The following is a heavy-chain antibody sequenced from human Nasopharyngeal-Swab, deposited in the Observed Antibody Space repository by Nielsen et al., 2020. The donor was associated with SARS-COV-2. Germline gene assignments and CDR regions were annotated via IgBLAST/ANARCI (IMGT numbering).Heavy chain of an antibody. CDR3: ARDHSYYDSNGYYFDY. CDR1: GGSINTYY. V-gene: IGHV4-59*01. CDR2: IHSSGTP. J-gene: IGHJ4*02. D-gene: IGHD3-22*01. Sequence: SETLSLTCTVSGGSINTYYWSWIRQPPGKGLEWIGYIHSSGTPNYNPSLKSRVTISVDTSKNQFSLKLSSVTAADTAVYYCARDHSYYDSNGYYFDYWGLGTLVTVSS.